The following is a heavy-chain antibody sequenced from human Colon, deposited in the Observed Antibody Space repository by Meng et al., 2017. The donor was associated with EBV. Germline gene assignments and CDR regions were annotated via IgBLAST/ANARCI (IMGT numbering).Heavy chain of an antibody. J-gene: IGHJ5*02. D-gene: IGHD5-12*01. V-gene: IGHV1-18*01. CDR3: ARNRPRGVATGANWFDP. CDR2: ISAYNGNT. CDR1: GYTFTSYA. Sequence: VQSGVELKQPGASGKVSCKASGYTFTSYAMNGVRQAPGQGLEWMGWISAYNGNTNYAQKLQGRVTMTTDTSTSTAYMELRSLRSDDTAVYYCARNRPRGVATGANWFDPWGQGTLVTVSS.